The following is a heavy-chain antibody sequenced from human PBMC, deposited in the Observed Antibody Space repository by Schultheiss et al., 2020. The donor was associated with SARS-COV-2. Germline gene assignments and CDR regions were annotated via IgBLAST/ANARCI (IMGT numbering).Heavy chain of an antibody. CDR1: GGSISSYY. Sequence: ESLKISCTVSGGSISSYYWSWIRQPPGKGLEWIGRIYTSGSTNYNPSLKSRVTMSVDTSKNQFSLKLSSVTAADTAVYYCVCVSATGAFDIWGQGTMVTVSS. V-gene: IGHV4-4*07. CDR3: VCVSATGAFDI. D-gene: IGHD6-25*01. CDR2: IYTSGST. J-gene: IGHJ3*02.